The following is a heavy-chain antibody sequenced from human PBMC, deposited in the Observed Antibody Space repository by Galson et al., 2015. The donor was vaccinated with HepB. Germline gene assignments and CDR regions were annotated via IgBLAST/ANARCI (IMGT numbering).Heavy chain of an antibody. CDR3: ARGARGYANAEYFQH. CDR2: VVPIFGTA. J-gene: IGHJ1*01. V-gene: IGHV1-69*13. D-gene: IGHD3-22*01. Sequence: SVKVSCKASGYTFTTYTIVWVRQAPGQGLEWMGGVVPIFGTATYSWKFRGRVTITADASIQTVQMELSSLTSGDTASYYCARGARGYANAEYFQHWGQGTLVTVAS. CDR1: GYTFTTYT.